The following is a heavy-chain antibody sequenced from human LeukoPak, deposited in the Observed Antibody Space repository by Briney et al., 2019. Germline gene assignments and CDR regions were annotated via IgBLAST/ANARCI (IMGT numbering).Heavy chain of an antibody. V-gene: IGHV4-31*03. CDR1: GGSISSGGYY. CDR2: IYYSGST. Sequence: SETLSRTCTVSGGSISSGGYYWSWIRQHPGKGLEWIGYIYYSGSTYYNPSLKSRVTISVDTSKNQFSLKLSSVTAADTAVYYCARFTHTGRAFDYWGQGTLVTVSS. D-gene: IGHD4-17*01. J-gene: IGHJ4*02. CDR3: ARFTHTGRAFDY.